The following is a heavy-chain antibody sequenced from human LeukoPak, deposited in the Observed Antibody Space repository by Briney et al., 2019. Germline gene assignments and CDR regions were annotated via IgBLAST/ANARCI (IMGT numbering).Heavy chain of an antibody. V-gene: IGHV5-51*01. CDR2: IYPGDSDT. Sequence: GESLKISCKGSGYSFTSYWIGWVRQMPGKGLEWMGIIYPGDSDTRYNPSFQGQVTISADKSISTAYLQWSSLKASDTAMYYCARLAGYCSSTSCWGYMDVWGKGTTVTVSS. J-gene: IGHJ6*03. CDR1: GYSFTSYW. CDR3: ARLAGYCSSTSCWGYMDV. D-gene: IGHD2-2*01.